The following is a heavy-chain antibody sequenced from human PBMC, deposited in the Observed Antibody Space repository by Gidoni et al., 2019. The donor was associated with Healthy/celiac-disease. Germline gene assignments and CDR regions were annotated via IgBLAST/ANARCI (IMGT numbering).Heavy chain of an antibody. Sequence: QVQLVESGGGVVQPGRSLRLSCAASGFTFSSYGMHWVRQAPGKGLEWVAVISYDGSNKYYADSVKGRFTISRDNSKNTLYLQMNSLRAEDTAVYYCSGGDCSSTSCYFRVNDAFDIWGQGTMVTVSS. J-gene: IGHJ3*02. V-gene: IGHV3-30*03. CDR1: GFTFSSYG. D-gene: IGHD2-2*01. CDR3: SGGDCSSTSCYFRVNDAFDI. CDR2: ISYDGSNK.